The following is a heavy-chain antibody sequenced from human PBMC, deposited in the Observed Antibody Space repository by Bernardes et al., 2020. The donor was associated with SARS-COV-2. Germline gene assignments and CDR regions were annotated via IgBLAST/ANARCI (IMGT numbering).Heavy chain of an antibody. CDR2: IYNGGTT. D-gene: IGHD6-6*01. CDR3: ARDPEGPVVSITENKWFDP. V-gene: IGHV3-66*01. Sequence: GFLSPSCVASGFSFSRHYMNWVRPAPGKGLEWVSVIYNGGTTYYADSVKGRFTISRDISKNTLYLQMNSLRAEDTAVYYCARDPEGPVVSITENKWFDPWGQGTLVIVSS. J-gene: IGHJ5*02. CDR1: GFSFSRHY.